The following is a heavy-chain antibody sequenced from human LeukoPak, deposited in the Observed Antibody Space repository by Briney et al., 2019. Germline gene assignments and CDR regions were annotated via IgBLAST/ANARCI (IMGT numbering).Heavy chain of an antibody. CDR3: ARKSYSNFDY. CDR2: ISSSGSTI. D-gene: IGHD4-11*01. J-gene: IGHJ4*02. CDR1: GGSISSSSYY. Sequence: LSLTCTVSGGSISSSSYYWGWIRQPPGKGLEWVSYISSSGSTIYYADSVKGRFTISRDNAKNSLYLQMNSLRADDTAVYYCARKSYSNFDYWGQGTLVTVSS. V-gene: IGHV3-11*04.